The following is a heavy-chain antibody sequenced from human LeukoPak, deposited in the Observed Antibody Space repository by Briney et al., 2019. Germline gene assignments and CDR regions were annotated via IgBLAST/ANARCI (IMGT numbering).Heavy chain of an antibody. CDR1: GGSISSYY. V-gene: IGHV4-59*08. CDR3: ASPPTSSGSYYDDAFDI. J-gene: IGHJ3*02. D-gene: IGHD1-26*01. CDR2: IYYSGST. Sequence: SETLSLTCTVSGGSISSYYWSWIREPPGKGLEWLGYIYYSGSTNHNPSLKSRVTISVDTSKNQFSLKLSSVTAADTAVYYCASPPTSSGSYYDDAFDIWGQGTMVTVSS.